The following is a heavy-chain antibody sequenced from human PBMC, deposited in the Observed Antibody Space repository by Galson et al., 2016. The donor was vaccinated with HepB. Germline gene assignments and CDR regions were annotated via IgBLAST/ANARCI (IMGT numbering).Heavy chain of an antibody. Sequence: SLRLSCAASGFTFDEYAMHWVRQAPGKGLEWVSGISWNSVVVGYADSVKGRFTISRDNAKKSVYLQMNSLRAEDTAIYYCAKDYSQYPRSRFDHWGQGTLVTVSS. CDR3: AKDYSQYPRSRFDH. CDR1: GFTFDEYA. D-gene: IGHD2-2*01. CDR2: ISWNSVVV. J-gene: IGHJ4*02. V-gene: IGHV3-9*01.